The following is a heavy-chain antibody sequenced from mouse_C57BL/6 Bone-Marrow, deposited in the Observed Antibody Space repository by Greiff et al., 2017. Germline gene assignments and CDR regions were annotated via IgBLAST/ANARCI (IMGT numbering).Heavy chain of an antibody. V-gene: IGHV5-6*01. D-gene: IGHD2-3*01. CDR2: ISSGGSYT. Sequence: EVKLMESGGDLVKPGGSLKLSCAASGFTFSSYGMSWVRQTPDKRLEWVATISSGGSYTYYPDSVKGRFTISRDNAKNTLYLQMSSLKSEDTAMYYCARHEVYGYYVWFAYWGQGTLVTVSA. CDR1: GFTFSSYG. J-gene: IGHJ3*01. CDR3: ARHEVYGYYVWFAY.